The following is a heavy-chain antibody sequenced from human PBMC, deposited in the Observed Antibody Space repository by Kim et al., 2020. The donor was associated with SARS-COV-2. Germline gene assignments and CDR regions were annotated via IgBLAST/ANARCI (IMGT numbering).Heavy chain of an antibody. CDR1: GFTFSSYG. V-gene: IGHV3-30*18. CDR3: AKGRGPYCSSTSCWGAF. Sequence: GGSLRLSCAASGFTFSSYGMHWVRQAPGKGLEWVAVISYDGSNKYYADSVKGQFTISRDNSKNTLYLQMNSLRAEDTAVYYCAKGRGPYCSSTSCWGAF. J-gene: IGHJ3*01. CDR2: ISYDGSNK. D-gene: IGHD2-2*01.